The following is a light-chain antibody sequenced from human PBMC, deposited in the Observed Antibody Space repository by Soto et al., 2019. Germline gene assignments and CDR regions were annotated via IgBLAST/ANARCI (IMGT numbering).Light chain of an antibody. CDR1: QSISSGF. J-gene: IGKJ4*01. V-gene: IGKV3-20*01. CDR2: GAT. Sequence: EVVLTQSPGTLSLSPGESATLSCRASQSISSGFLAWYQQKPGQAPRLLIYGATSSATGIPGRFSGSGSGTDFTLTVSGLEPEDFAAYYCQQYRGPPPTFGGGTKVEIK. CDR3: QQYRGPPPT.